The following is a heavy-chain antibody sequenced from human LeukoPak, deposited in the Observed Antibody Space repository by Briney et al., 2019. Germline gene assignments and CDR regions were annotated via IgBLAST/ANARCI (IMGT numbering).Heavy chain of an antibody. Sequence: ASVKVSCKASGYIFASYGISWVRQAPGHGLEWLGWISAYNGDTKYAQHLQGRVTLTTDTSTRTAYMELRSLTADDTALYYCARDTALTITPGGPDYWGRGTLITVSS. V-gene: IGHV1-18*01. J-gene: IGHJ4*02. CDR2: ISAYNGDT. CDR1: GYIFASYG. CDR3: ARDTALTITPGGPDY. D-gene: IGHD2-8*02.